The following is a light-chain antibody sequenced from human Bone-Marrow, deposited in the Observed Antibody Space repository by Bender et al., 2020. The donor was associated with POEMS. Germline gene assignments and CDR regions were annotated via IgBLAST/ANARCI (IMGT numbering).Light chain of an antibody. V-gene: IGLV2-14*01. Sequence: QSALTHPRSVSGSPGQSVTISCTGTSSDVGGYNYVSWYQQHPAKAPKLMIYDVSNRPSGVSNRFFGSKSGNTASLTISGLQAEDEADYYCSSYTSSTTLVFGGGTKLTVL. CDR2: DVS. J-gene: IGLJ2*01. CDR1: SSDVGGYNY. CDR3: SSYTSSTTLV.